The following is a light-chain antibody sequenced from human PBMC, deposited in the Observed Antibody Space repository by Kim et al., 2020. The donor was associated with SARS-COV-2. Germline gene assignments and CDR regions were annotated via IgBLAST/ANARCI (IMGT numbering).Light chain of an antibody. CDR3: QSYDTSLTGFYV. Sequence: DHISCTGTTPNCGAGNPVHGYQQLPGTAPKLPIYNDNNRPSGVPDRFSGSKSGSSASLAITGLQTEDEADYYCQSYDTSLTGFYVFGTGTKVTVL. V-gene: IGLV1-40*01. CDR1: TPNCGAGNP. J-gene: IGLJ1*01. CDR2: NDN.